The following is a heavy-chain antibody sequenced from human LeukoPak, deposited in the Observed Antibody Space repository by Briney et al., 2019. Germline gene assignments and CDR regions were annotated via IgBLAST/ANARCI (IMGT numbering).Heavy chain of an antibody. D-gene: IGHD4-23*01. CDR3: ASITAVAHAFDI. CDR1: GYSFTNYW. V-gene: IGHV5-51*01. Sequence: PGESLKISCKGSGYSFTNYWIGWVRQMPGKGLEWMGIIYPGDSETRYSPSFQGQVTFSADKSITTAYLQWSSLKASDSAMYYCASITAVAHAFDIWGQGTMVTVSS. J-gene: IGHJ3*02. CDR2: IYPGDSET.